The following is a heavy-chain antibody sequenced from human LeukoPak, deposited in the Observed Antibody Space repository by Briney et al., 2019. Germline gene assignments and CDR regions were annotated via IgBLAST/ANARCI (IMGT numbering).Heavy chain of an antibody. V-gene: IGHV3-23*01. D-gene: IGHD6-13*01. Sequence: PGGSLRLSCAASGFTFNIYAMSWVRQAPGEGPEWVSIISSSDNTYYADSVKGRFTISRDNSKNTLYLQMNSLRAEDTAVYYCAKGSLGSWYFFDYWGQGTLVTVSS. CDR1: GFTFNIYA. J-gene: IGHJ4*02. CDR3: AKGSLGSWYFFDY. CDR2: ISSSDNT.